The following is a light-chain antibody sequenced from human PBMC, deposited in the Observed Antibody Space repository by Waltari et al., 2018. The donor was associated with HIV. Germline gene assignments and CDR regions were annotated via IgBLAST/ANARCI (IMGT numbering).Light chain of an antibody. CDR3: CSYAGTYTWV. J-gene: IGLJ3*02. V-gene: IGLV2-11*01. CDR2: NVN. CDR1: KFGLSDYNS. Sequence: QSALTQPRSVSGSPGQSVTFSCAGIKFGLSDYNSVSWYQQRPGHAPKLILYNVNERPAGGPNRFSCSKSANAASLTIAGLQAEDEATYFCCSYAGTYTWVFGGGTNLTV.